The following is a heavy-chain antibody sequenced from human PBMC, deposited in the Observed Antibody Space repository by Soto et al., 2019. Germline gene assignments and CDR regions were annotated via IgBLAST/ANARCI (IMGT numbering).Heavy chain of an antibody. CDR3: ASQGYYDYVWGSYRYGNFDY. Sequence: PGGSLTLSCAASGFTFSSYAMSWVRQAPGKGLEWVSAISGSGGSTYYADSVKGRFTISRDNSKNTLYLQMNSLRAEDTAVYYCASQGYYDYVWGSYRYGNFDYWGQGTLVTVSS. CDR2: ISGSGGST. J-gene: IGHJ4*02. V-gene: IGHV3-23*01. D-gene: IGHD3-16*02. CDR1: GFTFSSYA.